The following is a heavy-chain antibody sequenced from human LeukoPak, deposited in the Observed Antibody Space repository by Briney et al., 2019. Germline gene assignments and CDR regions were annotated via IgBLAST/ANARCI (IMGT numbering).Heavy chain of an antibody. CDR3: ARLDSSSWLDAFDI. V-gene: IGHV4-34*01. CDR2: INHSGST. CDR1: GGSFSGYY. D-gene: IGHD6-13*01. Sequence: SETLSLTCAVYGGSFSGYYWSCIRQPPGKGLEWIGEINHSGSTNYNPSLKSRVTISVDTSKNQFSLKLSSVTAADTAVYYCARLDSSSWLDAFDIWGQGTMVTVSS. J-gene: IGHJ3*02.